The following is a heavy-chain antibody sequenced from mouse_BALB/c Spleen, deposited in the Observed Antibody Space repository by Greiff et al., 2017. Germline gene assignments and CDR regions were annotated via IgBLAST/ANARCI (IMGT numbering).Heavy chain of an antibody. J-gene: IGHJ2*01. CDR2: IHYSGST. Sequence: ESGPDLVKPSQSLSLTCTVTGYSITSGYSWHWIRQFPGNKLEWMGYIHYSGSTNYNPSLKSRISITRDTSKNQFFLQLNSVTTEDTAAYYCARRSYYGYDGTPYFDYWGQGTTLTVSA. CDR3: ARRSYYGYDGTPYFDY. V-gene: IGHV3-1*02. CDR1: GYSITSGYS. D-gene: IGHD2-2*01.